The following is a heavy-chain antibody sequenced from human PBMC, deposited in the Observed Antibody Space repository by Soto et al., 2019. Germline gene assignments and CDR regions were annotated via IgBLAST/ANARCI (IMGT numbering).Heavy chain of an antibody. Sequence: QVQLVESGGGVVQPGRSLRLSCAASGFTFSSYGMHWVRQAPAKGLEWVAVISYDGSNKYYADSVKGRFTISRDNSKNTLYLQMNSLRAEDTAVYYCANGARLTMIHLDYWGQGTLVTVSS. CDR3: ANGARLTMIHLDY. V-gene: IGHV3-30*18. D-gene: IGHD3-22*01. J-gene: IGHJ4*02. CDR2: ISYDGSNK. CDR1: GFTFSSYG.